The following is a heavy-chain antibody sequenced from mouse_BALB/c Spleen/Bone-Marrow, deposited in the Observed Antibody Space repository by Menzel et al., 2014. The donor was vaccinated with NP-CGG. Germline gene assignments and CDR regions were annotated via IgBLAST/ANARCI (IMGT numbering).Heavy chain of an antibody. CDR3: ARHAYYDQTEVSFIY. J-gene: IGHJ3*01. CDR1: GFTFSNYG. Sequence: EVKLQESGGGLVKSGGSLKLSCAASGFTFSNYGMSWVRQTPEKRLEWVATISGGGSYTFYSDSVKGRFTISRDNAKSNLYLQLSSLRSEDTAVYYCARHAYYDQTEVSFIYWGQGTLVTVSA. CDR2: ISGGGSYT. V-gene: IGHV5-9-2*01. D-gene: IGHD2-4*01.